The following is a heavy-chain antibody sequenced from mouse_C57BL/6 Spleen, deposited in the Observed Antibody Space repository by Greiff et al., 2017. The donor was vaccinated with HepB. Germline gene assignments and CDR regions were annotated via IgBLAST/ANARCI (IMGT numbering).Heavy chain of an antibody. CDR1: GYAFSSSW. Sequence: VQLQQSGPELVKPGASVKISCKASGYAFSSSWMNWVKQRPGKGLEWIGRIYPGDGDTNYNGKFKGKATLTADKSSSTAYMQLSSLTSEDSAVYLCAREGYYGSAWYFDVWGTGTTVTVSS. CDR2: IYPGDGDT. J-gene: IGHJ1*03. V-gene: IGHV1-82*01. CDR3: AREGYYGSAWYFDV. D-gene: IGHD1-1*01.